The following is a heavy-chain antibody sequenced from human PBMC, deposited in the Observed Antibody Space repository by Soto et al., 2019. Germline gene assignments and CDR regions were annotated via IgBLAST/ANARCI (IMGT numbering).Heavy chain of an antibody. CDR2: FDPEDGET. CDR1: GYTLTELS. J-gene: IGHJ4*02. CDR3: AIYSSGYRFSIY. V-gene: IGHV1-24*01. D-gene: IGHD3-22*01. Sequence: ASVKVSCKVSGYTLTELSMHWVRQAPGKGLEWMGGFDPEDGETIYAQKFQGRVTMTEDTSTDTAYMELSSLRSEDTAVYYCAIYSSGYRFSIYWGQGTLVTVSS.